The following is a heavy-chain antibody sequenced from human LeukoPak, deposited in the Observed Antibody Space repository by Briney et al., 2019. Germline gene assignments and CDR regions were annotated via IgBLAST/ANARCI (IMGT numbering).Heavy chain of an antibody. Sequence: GGSLRLSCAASGFTFSSYAMSWVRQAPGKGLEWVSAISGSGGSTYYADSVKGRFTISRDNSKNTLYLQMNSLRAEDTAVYYCARDRAGTTYYDFWSGYYRGSFDYWGQGTLVTVSS. D-gene: IGHD3-3*01. V-gene: IGHV3-23*01. CDR3: ARDRAGTTYYDFWSGYYRGSFDY. J-gene: IGHJ4*02. CDR2: ISGSGGST. CDR1: GFTFSSYA.